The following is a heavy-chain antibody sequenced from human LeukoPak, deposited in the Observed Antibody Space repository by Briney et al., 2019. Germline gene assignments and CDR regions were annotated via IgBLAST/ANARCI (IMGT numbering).Heavy chain of an antibody. V-gene: IGHV3-23*01. J-gene: IGHJ4*02. D-gene: IGHD5-18*01. CDR1: GFSYCSYA. Sequence: PGGSLRLSCAVSGFSYCSYAMSWVRQAPGKGLEGVSTISGSGDTYYVDSVKGRFTISRDNSKNTLYLQMNSLRAEDTAVYYCAKEGGYNYGYLDSWGQGTLVTVSS. CDR2: ISGSGDT. CDR3: AKEGGYNYGYLDS.